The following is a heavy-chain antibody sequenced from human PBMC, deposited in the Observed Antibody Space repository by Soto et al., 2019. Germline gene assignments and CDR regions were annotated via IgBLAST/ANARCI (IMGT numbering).Heavy chain of an antibody. D-gene: IGHD3-16*01. V-gene: IGHV3-72*01. J-gene: IGHJ4*02. CDR2: SKNKADSYIT. CDR3: TVCGLGNDFGVK. Sequence: EVQLVESGGGLVQPGGSLRLSCAASGFTFSNYYMDWVRQAPGKGLEWVGRSKNKADSYITEYAASVKGRFSISRDASKYLLYLQRNSLKSEDAAAYYCTVCGLGNDFGVKWGQGIRVSVSS. CDR1: GFTFSNYY.